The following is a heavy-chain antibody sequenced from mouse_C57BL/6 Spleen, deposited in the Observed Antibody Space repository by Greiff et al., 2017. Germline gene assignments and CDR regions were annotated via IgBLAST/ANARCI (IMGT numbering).Heavy chain of an antibody. CDR2: IDPSDSYT. V-gene: IGHV1-69*01. Sequence: QVQLQQSGAELVMPGASVKLSCKASGYTFTSYWMHWVKQRPGQGLEWIGEIDPSDSYTNYNQKFKGKSTLTVDKSSSTAYMQLSSLTSEDSAVYYCARAYYSNYVYFDVWGTGTTVTVSS. J-gene: IGHJ1*03. CDR3: ARAYYSNYVYFDV. CDR1: GYTFTSYW. D-gene: IGHD2-5*01.